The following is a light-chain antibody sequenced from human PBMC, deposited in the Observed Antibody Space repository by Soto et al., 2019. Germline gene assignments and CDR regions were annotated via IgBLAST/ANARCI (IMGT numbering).Light chain of an antibody. CDR3: CSYAGSSTYV. V-gene: IGLV2-23*02. CDR2: EVS. CDR1: SSVVGSYNL. J-gene: IGLJ1*01. Sequence: QSVLTQPASVSGSPGQSITISCTGTSSVVGSYNLVSWYQQHPGKAPQLMIYEVSKRPSGVSNRFSGSKSGNTASLTISGLQAEDEADYYCCSYAGSSTYVFGTGTKVIVL.